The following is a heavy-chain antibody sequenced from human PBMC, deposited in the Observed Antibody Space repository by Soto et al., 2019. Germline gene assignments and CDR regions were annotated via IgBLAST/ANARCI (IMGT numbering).Heavy chain of an antibody. D-gene: IGHD1-26*01. Sequence: GGSLRLSCAASGFTFSSYAMSWVRQAPGKGLEWVSAISGSGGSTYYAESLKGRFTISRDNSKNSLYRQMNSLRAEDTAVYYCAKVGNGYYYYYYMDVWGKGTTVTVSS. V-gene: IGHV3-23*01. CDR2: ISGSGGST. CDR1: GFTFSSYA. CDR3: AKVGNGYYYYYYMDV. J-gene: IGHJ6*03.